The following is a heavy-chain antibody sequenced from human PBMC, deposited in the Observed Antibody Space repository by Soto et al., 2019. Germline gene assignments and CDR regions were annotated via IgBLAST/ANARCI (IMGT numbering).Heavy chain of an antibody. V-gene: IGHV1-24*01. Sequence: ASVKVSCKVSGYTLTELSMHWVRQASGKGLEWMGGFDLEDGETIYAQKFQGRVTMTEETSTDTAYMELSSLRSEDTAVYYCATGTVLRYFDYFGAFDIWGQGTMVTVSS. J-gene: IGHJ3*02. D-gene: IGHD3-9*01. CDR3: ATGTVLRYFDYFGAFDI. CDR1: GYTLTELS. CDR2: FDLEDGET.